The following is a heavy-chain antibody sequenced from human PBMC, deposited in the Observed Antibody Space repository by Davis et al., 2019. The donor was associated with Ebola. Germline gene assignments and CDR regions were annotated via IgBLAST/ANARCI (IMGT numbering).Heavy chain of an antibody. D-gene: IGHD1-1*01. J-gene: IGHJ4*02. CDR3: ARDLYFNSLDH. CDR2: IANDGGNK. Sequence: GESLKISCAASGFTFSSYAMHWVRQAPGKGLEWVTLIANDGGNKQYVDSVKDRFTISRDDSKNIVYLQMNNLRAEDTAVYYCARDLYFNSLDHWGQGTLVTVSS. CDR1: GFTFSSYA. V-gene: IGHV3-30-3*01.